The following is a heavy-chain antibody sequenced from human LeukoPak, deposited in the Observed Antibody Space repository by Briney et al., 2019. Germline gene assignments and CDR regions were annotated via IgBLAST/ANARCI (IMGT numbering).Heavy chain of an antibody. CDR1: GFTFSSYS. CDR3: ARDCKRGSKALCYYYGMDV. D-gene: IGHD3-16*01. V-gene: IGHV3-21*01. Sequence: PGGSLRLSCAASGFTFSSYSMNWVRQAPGKGLEWVSSISSSSSYIYYADSVKGRFTISRDNAKNSLYLQMNSLRAEDTAVYYCARDCKRGSKALCYYYGMDVWGQGTTVTVSS. J-gene: IGHJ6*02. CDR2: ISSSSSYI.